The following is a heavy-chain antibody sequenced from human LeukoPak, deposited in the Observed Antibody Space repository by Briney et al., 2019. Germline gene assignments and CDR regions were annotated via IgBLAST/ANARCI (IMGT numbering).Heavy chain of an antibody. CDR3: ARALKYYDILAGYHDAFDI. CDR1: GYTFTCYD. CDR2: MNPNSGNT. V-gene: IGHV1-8*03. J-gene: IGHJ3*02. Sequence: GASVKVSCKASGYTFTCYDINWVRQATGQGLEWMGWMNPNSGNTGYAQKFQGRVIITRDTSASTAYMELSSLRSEDTAVYYCARALKYYDILAGYHDAFDIWGQGTMVTVSS. D-gene: IGHD3-9*01.